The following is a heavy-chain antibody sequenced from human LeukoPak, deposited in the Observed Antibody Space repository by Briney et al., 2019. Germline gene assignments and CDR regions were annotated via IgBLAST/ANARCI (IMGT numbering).Heavy chain of an antibody. Sequence: ASVKVSCKASGGTFTSYYMHWVRQAPGQGLEWMGIMNPSGGSTSYAQKFQGRVTMTRDTSTSTVYMELSSLRSEDTAVYYCARDPEPNYYDNPDGSSFDPWGQGTLVTVSS. V-gene: IGHV1-46*01. CDR3: ARDPEPNYYDNPDGSSFDP. J-gene: IGHJ5*02. CDR1: GGTFTSYY. D-gene: IGHD3-22*01. CDR2: MNPSGGST.